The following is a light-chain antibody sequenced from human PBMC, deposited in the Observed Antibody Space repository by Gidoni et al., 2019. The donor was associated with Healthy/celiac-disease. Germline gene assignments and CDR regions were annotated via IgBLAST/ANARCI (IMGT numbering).Light chain of an antibody. Sequence: DIQMTQSPSSLSASVGDRVTITCQASQDISNYLNWYQQKPGKAPKLLIYDASNLETGVPSRCSGSGAGTDVTFPISSMQPEDIATYYCQQYDNRPLWTFGQGTKVEIK. CDR2: DAS. J-gene: IGKJ1*01. CDR1: QDISNY. V-gene: IGKV1-33*01. CDR3: QQYDNRPLWT.